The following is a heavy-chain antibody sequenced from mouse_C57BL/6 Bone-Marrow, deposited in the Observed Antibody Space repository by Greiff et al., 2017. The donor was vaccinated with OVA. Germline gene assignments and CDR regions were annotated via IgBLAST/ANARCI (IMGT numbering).Heavy chain of an antibody. J-gene: IGHJ3*01. CDR3: ARRIAY. V-gene: IGHV1-59*01. CDR1: GYTFTSYW. Sequence: VQLQQPGAELVRPGTSVKLSCKASGYTFTSYWMHWVKQRPGQGLEWIGVIDPSDSYTNYNQKFKGKATLTVDTSSSTAYMQLSSLTSEDSAVYYCARRIAYWGQGTLVTVSA. CDR2: IDPSDSYT.